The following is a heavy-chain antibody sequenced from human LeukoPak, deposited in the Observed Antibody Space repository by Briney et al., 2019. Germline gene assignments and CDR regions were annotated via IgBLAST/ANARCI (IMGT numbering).Heavy chain of an antibody. CDR3: ARDSSNWMNF. Sequence: ASVKVSCKASGYTFSNYYMHWVRQAPGQGLEWMGIINPSGGSTSYAQKFQGRVTMTRDTSTSIVYMELSSLRSEDTAVYYCARDSSNWMNFWGQGTLVNVSS. CDR1: GYTFSNYY. V-gene: IGHV1-46*01. D-gene: IGHD1-20*01. J-gene: IGHJ4*02. CDR2: INPSGGST.